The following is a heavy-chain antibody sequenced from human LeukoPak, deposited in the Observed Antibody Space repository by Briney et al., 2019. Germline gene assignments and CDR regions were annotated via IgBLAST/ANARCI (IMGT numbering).Heavy chain of an antibody. CDR1: GGSISTYY. CDR2: IYTSGDT. J-gene: IGHJ4*02. CDR3: VRGHIAVAGSDY. V-gene: IGHV4-4*07. D-gene: IGHD6-13*01. Sequence: TSETLSLTCTVSGGSISTYYWSWIRQPAGKGLEWIGRIYTSGDTNYNPSLKSRVTMSIATSKNQFSLNLSSVTAADTAMYYCVRGHIAVAGSDYWGRGILVTVSS.